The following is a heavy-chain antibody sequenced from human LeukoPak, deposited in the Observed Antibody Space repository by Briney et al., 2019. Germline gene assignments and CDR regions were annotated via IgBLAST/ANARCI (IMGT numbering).Heavy chain of an antibody. J-gene: IGHJ6*03. D-gene: IGHD6-13*01. CDR2: INAYNGNT. CDR3: ARDRHIAAAVYYYYMDV. V-gene: IGHV1-18*01. Sequence: ASVKVSCKASGYTFTSYIISWVRQAPGQGLEWMGWINAYNGNTDYAQRVQGRVTMTTDTSTGTAYMELRSLRSDGTAVYYCARDRHIAAAVYYYYMDVWGKGTPVTVSS. CDR1: GYTFTSYI.